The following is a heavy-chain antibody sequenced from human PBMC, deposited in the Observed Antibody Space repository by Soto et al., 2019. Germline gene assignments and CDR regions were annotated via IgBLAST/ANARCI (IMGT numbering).Heavy chain of an antibody. CDR2: IAGVDI. Sequence: GGSLRLSCAGNGLTMSTYAMSWVRQAPGKGLEWVSTIAGVDIFYADSVQGRFTISIDNSKNLLFLQRNSLTADDKATYYCAKDHFKGNGIYDGFDVWGQGTTVTVSS. CDR3: AKDHFKGNGIYDGFDV. J-gene: IGHJ3*01. CDR1: GLTMSTYA. V-gene: IGHV3-23*01. D-gene: IGHD1-20*01.